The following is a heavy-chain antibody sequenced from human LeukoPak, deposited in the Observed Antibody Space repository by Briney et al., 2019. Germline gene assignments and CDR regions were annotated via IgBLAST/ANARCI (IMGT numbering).Heavy chain of an antibody. V-gene: IGHV4-4*07. D-gene: IGHD2-2*01. CDR1: GGSISSYY. J-gene: IGHJ4*02. CDR2: IYTSGST. CDR3: ARSYCSSTSCYLYYFDY. Sequence: KSSETLSLTCTVSGGSISSYYWSWIRQPAGKGLEWIGRIYTSGSTNYNPSLKSRVTMSVDTSKNQFSLKLSSVTAGDTAVYYCARSYCSSTSCYLYYFDYWGQGTLVTVSS.